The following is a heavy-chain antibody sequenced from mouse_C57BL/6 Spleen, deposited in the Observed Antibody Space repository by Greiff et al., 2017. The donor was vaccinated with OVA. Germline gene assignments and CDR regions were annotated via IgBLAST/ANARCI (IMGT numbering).Heavy chain of an antibody. D-gene: IGHD2-10*02. CDR2: IYPGSGST. CDR1: GYTFTSYW. Sequence: QVQLQQPGAELVKPGASVKMSCKASGYTFTSYWITWVKQRPGQGLEWIGDIYPGSGSTNYNEKFKSKATLTVDTSSSTAYMQLSSLTSEDSAVYYCARGTYGYGYFDVWGTGTTVTVSS. V-gene: IGHV1-55*01. J-gene: IGHJ1*03. CDR3: ARGTYGYGYFDV.